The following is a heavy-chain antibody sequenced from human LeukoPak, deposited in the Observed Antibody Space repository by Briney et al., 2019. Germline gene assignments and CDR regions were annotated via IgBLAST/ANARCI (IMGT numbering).Heavy chain of an antibody. D-gene: IGHD2-2*01. CDR3: ARGPLLDIVVVPAAWWFDP. J-gene: IGHJ5*02. V-gene: IGHV3-9*01. Sequence: GGSLRLSCAASGFTFDDYAMHWVRQAPGKGLEWVSGSSWNSGSIGYADSVKGRITISRDNAKNSLYLQMNSLRAEDTAVYYGARGPLLDIVVVPAAWWFDPWGQGTLVTVSS. CDR1: GFTFDDYA. CDR2: SSWNSGSI.